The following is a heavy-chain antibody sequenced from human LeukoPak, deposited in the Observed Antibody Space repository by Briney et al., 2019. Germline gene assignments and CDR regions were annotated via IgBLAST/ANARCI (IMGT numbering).Heavy chain of an antibody. CDR2: ISGSSGII. Sequence: PGGSLRLSCAASGFTFNTYTMNWVRQAPGKGLEWVSYISGSSGIIDYADSVRGRFTISRDNAKNSLYLQMNSLRAEDTAVYYCARDDGRGTVWSGYYTPYYFDYWGQGTLVTVSS. CDR1: GFTFNTYT. V-gene: IGHV3-48*01. J-gene: IGHJ4*02. D-gene: IGHD3-3*01. CDR3: ARDDGRGTVWSGYYTPYYFDY.